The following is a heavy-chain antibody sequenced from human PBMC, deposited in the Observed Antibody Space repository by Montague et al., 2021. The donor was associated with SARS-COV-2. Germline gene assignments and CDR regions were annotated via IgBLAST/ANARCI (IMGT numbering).Heavy chain of an antibody. CDR2: SGIT. CDR3: ARGRLATGDFDY. V-gene: IGHV4-31*02. Sequence: SGITYYNPSLKIRVTISGDTSKNHFSLRLTSVTAADTAVYYCARGRLATGDFDYWGQGALVNGS. D-gene: IGHD6-13*01. J-gene: IGHJ4*02.